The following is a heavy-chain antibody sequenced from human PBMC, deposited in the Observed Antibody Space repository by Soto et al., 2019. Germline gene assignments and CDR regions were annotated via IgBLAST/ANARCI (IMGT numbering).Heavy chain of an antibody. J-gene: IGHJ4*02. D-gene: IGHD1-20*01. V-gene: IGHV4-39*01. CDR3: ARHYNTGAFFDY. CDR2: VFYSGSP. CDR1: GGSISSSHY. Sequence: QLQLQESGPGLVKSSETLSLTCTVSGGSISSSHYWGWIRQPPGKGLEWIGSVFYSGSPYYRPSFKSRITLSEDTSKNQFALRVRSVTATDTAVYFCARHYNTGAFFDYWGQGNLVTVSS.